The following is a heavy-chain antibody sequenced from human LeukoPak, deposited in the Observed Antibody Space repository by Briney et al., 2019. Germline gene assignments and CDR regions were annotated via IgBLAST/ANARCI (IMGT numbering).Heavy chain of an antibody. Sequence: GGSLRLSCAASGFTFSSYSMNWVRQAPGKGLEWVSSISSSSSYIYYADSVKGRFTISRDNAKNSLYLQMNSLRAEDTAVYYCARAGAARPGFDYWGQGTLVTVSS. V-gene: IGHV3-21*01. J-gene: IGHJ4*02. CDR2: ISSSSSYI. CDR3: ARAGAARPGFDY. CDR1: GFTFSSYS. D-gene: IGHD6-6*01.